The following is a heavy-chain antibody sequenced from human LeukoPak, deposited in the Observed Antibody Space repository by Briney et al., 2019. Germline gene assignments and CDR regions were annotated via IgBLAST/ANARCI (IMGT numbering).Heavy chain of an antibody. CDR3: AELGITMIGGV. J-gene: IGHJ6*04. CDR2: ISSSGSTI. V-gene: IGHV3-48*03. Sequence: GGSLRLSCAASGFTFSSYEMKLVRQAPREGVEWVSYISSSGSTIYYADSVKGRFTISRDNAKNSLYLQMNSLRAEDTAVYYCAELGITMIGGVWGKGTTVTISS. CDR1: GFTFSSYE. D-gene: IGHD3-10*02.